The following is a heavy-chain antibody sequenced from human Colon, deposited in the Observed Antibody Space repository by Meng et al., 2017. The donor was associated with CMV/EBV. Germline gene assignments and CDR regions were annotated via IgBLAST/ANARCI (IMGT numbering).Heavy chain of an antibody. CDR2: IKGDEIEA. J-gene: IGHJ6*02. CDR3: ARLGYWASGLDV. Sequence: GESLKISCVASGFTFNSCWIHWVRQAPGEGLVWVSRIKGDEIEASYADSVKGRFTISRDNAQNTVYLQMRSLRADDTAVYYCARLGYWASGLDVWGQGTTVTVSS. D-gene: IGHD3-22*01. CDR1: GFTFNSCW. V-gene: IGHV3-74*01.